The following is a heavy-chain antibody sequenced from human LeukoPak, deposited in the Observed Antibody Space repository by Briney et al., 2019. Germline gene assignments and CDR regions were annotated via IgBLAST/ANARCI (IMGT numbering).Heavy chain of an antibody. Sequence: GASVKVSCKASGYTFTSYGIIWVRQAPGHGLEWMGWISAYNGNTNYAQKLQGRVTMTTDTSTSTAYMELRSLRSDDTAVYYCARDIGCGGGSSYSGVVDFDIWGQGTMVTVSS. J-gene: IGHJ3*02. CDR1: GYTFTSYG. D-gene: IGHD2-15*01. V-gene: IGHV1-18*01. CDR3: ARDIGCGGGSSYSGVVDFDI. CDR2: ISAYNGNT.